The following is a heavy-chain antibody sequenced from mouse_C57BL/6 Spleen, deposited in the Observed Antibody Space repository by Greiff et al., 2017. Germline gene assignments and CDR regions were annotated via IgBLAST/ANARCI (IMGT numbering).Heavy chain of an antibody. CDR2: ILPGSGST. D-gene: IGHD1-1*01. CDR3: ARKPPYYYGRDYFDY. V-gene: IGHV1-9*01. J-gene: IGHJ2*01. CDR1: GYTFTGYW. Sequence: QVQLQQSGAELMKPGASVKLSCKATGYTFTGYWIEWVKQRPGHGLEWIGEILPGSGSTNYNEKFKGKATFTADTSSNTAYMQLRSLTTEDSAIYYCARKPPYYYGRDYFDYWGQGTTLTVSS.